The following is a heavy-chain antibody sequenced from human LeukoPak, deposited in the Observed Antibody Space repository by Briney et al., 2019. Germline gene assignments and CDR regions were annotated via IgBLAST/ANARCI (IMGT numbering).Heavy chain of an antibody. J-gene: IGHJ4*02. V-gene: IGHV3-23*01. CDR2: ISGSGDST. Sequence: GGSLRLSCTASRFTFSTYAMSWVRQAPGKGLEWVSTISGSGDSTYYADSMKGRFTISRDNSKNTLYLQVNSLRAEDTAVYYCAKSLYYYDSTFDYWGQGTLVTVSS. CDR3: AKSLYYYDSTFDY. D-gene: IGHD3-22*01. CDR1: RFTFSTYA.